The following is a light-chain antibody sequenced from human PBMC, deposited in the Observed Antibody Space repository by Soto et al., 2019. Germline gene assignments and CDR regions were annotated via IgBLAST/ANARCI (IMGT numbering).Light chain of an antibody. CDR3: QHLRTYPFS. CDR2: PAS. Sequence: DIQLTQSPSFLSASVGDRVPVSCRARQDISTSLAWFQQKAGKVPQLLVYPASTLQDGVPSRFSGSGSGTYFTLTINNLQAEDFATYYCQHLRTYPFSFGPGTKLDIK. J-gene: IGKJ2*03. V-gene: IGKV1-9*01. CDR1: QDISTS.